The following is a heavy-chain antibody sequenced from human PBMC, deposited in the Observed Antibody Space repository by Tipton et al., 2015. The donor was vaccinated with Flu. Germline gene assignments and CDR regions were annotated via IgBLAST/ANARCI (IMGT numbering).Heavy chain of an antibody. V-gene: IGHV4-39*07. J-gene: IGHJ3*02. Sequence: LRLSCTVSGGSISSNTYYWGWIRQPPGKGLEWIGSIYYSGSTYYNPSLKSRVTISVDTSTNQFSLKLSSVTAADTGVYYCARGDRGYLDGYHIWGQGTMVTVSS. D-gene: IGHD3-22*01. CDR3: ARGDRGYLDGYHI. CDR2: IYYSGST. CDR1: GGSISSNTYY.